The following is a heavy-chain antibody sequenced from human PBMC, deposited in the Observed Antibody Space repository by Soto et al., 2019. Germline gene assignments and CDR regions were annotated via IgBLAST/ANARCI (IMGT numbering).Heavy chain of an antibody. CDR2: INPSSRST. Sequence: QVQLVQSGAEVRKPGDSVKVSCKASGYIFTTYYIHWVRQAPGQGLEWMGIINPSSRSTSSAQKFQGRVTMTSDTSTSTVYMELSSLRSEDTAVYYCSRAPFASGSGWYDYWGQGTLVTVSS. J-gene: IGHJ4*02. CDR1: GYIFTTYY. CDR3: SRAPFASGSGWYDY. V-gene: IGHV1-46*03. D-gene: IGHD6-19*01.